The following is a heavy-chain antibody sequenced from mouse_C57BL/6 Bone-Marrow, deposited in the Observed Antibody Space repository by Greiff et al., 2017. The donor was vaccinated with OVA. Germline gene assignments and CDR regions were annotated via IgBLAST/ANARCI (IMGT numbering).Heavy chain of an antibody. J-gene: IGHJ2*01. CDR1: GYTFTDYY. V-gene: IGHV1-26*01. CDR2: INPNNGGT. CDR3: ARKDTTVYFDY. D-gene: IGHD1-1*01. Sequence: EVQLQQSGPELVKPGASVKISCKASGYTFTDYYMNWVKQSHGKSLEWIGDINPNNGGTSYNQKFKGKATLTVDKSSSTAYMAIRSLTSEDSEVYYCARKDTTVYFDYWGTGTTLTVSS.